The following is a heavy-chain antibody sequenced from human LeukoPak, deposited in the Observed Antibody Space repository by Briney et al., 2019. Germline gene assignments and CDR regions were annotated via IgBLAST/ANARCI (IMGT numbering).Heavy chain of an antibody. D-gene: IGHD5-18*01. CDR3: ARRESHSYAENWYFDL. J-gene: IGHJ2*01. V-gene: IGHV4-39*01. CDR2: IYHAGSK. Sequence: SETLSLTCTVSGVSISSRNSFWGWIRQSPGKGLEWIGTIYHAGSKYYNPSLESRFAIYVDTSKNQFYLELTSVTAADTGVYYCARRESHSYAENWYFDLWGRGTLVTVSS. CDR1: GVSISSRNSF.